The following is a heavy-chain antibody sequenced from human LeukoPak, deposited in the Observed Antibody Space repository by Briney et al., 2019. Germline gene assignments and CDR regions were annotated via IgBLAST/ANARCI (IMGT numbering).Heavy chain of an antibody. CDR3: ARVLTVRSGGYDAFDI. J-gene: IGHJ3*02. CDR1: GFTFSSYA. Sequence: GRSLRLSCAASGFTFSSYAMHWVRQAPGKGLEWVAAISYDGSNKYSADSVKGRFTISRDNSKNTLYLQMNSLRAGDTAVYYCARVLTVRSGGYDAFDIWGQGTMVTVSS. CDR2: ISYDGSNK. V-gene: IGHV3-30*04. D-gene: IGHD6-25*01.